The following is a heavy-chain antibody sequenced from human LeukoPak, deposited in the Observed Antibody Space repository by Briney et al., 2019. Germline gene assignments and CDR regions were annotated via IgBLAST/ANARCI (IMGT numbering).Heavy chain of an antibody. CDR3: ARAKSRLGWQQLVHY. CDR2: INPNSGGT. CDR1: GYTFTGYY. V-gene: IGHV1-2*02. Sequence: GASVKVSCKASGYTFTGYYMHWVRQAPGQGLEWMGWINPNSGGTNYAQKFQGRVTMTRDTSISTAYMELSRLRSDDTAVYYCARAKSRLGWQQLVHYWGQGTLVTVSS. J-gene: IGHJ4*02. D-gene: IGHD6-13*01.